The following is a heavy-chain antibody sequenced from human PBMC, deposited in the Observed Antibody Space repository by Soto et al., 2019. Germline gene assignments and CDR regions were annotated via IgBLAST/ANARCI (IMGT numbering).Heavy chain of an antibody. Sequence: QVQLQESGPGLVKPSQTLSLTCTVSGGSISSGGYYWSWIRQHPGKGLEWIGYIYYSGSTYYNPSLKSRVTLSVATSKNQFALKLSSVTAADTAVYYCTRVGLVVNSLEYWGQGTLVTVSS. V-gene: IGHV4-31*03. CDR3: TRVGLVVNSLEY. J-gene: IGHJ4*02. D-gene: IGHD3-22*01. CDR2: IYYSGST. CDR1: GGSISSGGYY.